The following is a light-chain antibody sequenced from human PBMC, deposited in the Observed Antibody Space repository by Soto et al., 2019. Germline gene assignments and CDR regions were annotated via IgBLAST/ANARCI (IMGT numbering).Light chain of an antibody. CDR2: DAS. V-gene: IGKV3D-20*01. CDR3: QQYGNSPLT. J-gene: IGKJ4*01. CDR1: QSVSSY. Sequence: EIVLTQSPATLSLSPGERATLSCRASQSVSSYLAWYQQKPGLAPRLLIYDASSRAAGIPDRFSGSGSRTDFTLTISRLEPEDFAVYYCQQYGNSPLTFGGGTKVDI.